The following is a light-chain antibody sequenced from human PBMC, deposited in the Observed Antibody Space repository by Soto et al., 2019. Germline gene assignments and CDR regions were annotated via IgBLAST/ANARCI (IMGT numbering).Light chain of an antibody. Sequence: LTQPASVSGSPGQSITISCTGTSSDVGNYNYVSWYQQYPGRVPKLLIYMVSNRASGVSNRFSGSKSDNTASLTISGLQAEDEADYFCTSPTPGSLYVFGTGTKVTVL. CDR3: TSPTPGSLYV. CDR2: MVS. CDR1: SSDVGNYNY. V-gene: IGLV2-14*01. J-gene: IGLJ1*01.